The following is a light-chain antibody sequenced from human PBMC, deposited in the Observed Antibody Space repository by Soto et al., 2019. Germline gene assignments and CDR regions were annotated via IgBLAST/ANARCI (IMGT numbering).Light chain of an antibody. CDR2: GAS. V-gene: IGKV3-15*01. Sequence: EIVMTQSPATLSVSPGERATLSCRASQSVSGNLAWYQQKPGQAPRLLIYGASTGATGILARFSGSGSGTEFTLTISSLQSEDFAVYYCQQYNNWPPTFGQGTKVEIK. CDR3: QQYNNWPPT. CDR1: QSVSGN. J-gene: IGKJ1*01.